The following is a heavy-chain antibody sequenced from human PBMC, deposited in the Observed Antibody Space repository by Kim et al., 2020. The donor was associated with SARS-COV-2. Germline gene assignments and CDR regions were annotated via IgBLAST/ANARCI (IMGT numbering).Heavy chain of an antibody. D-gene: IGHD4-17*01. CDR1: GGSFSGYY. CDR2: INHSGST. CDR3: ARGRGGTTVVTLGLGYYYYGMDV. Sequence: SETLSLTCAVYGGSFSGYYWSWIRQPPGKGLERIGEINHSGSTNYNPSLKSRVTISVDTSKNQFSLKLSSVTAADTAVYYCARGRGGTTVVTLGLGYYYYGMDVWGQGTTVTVSS. J-gene: IGHJ6*02. V-gene: IGHV4-34*01.